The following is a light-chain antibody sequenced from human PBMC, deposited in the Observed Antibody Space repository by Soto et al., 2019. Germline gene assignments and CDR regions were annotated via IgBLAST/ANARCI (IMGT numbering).Light chain of an antibody. CDR3: AAWDDSLNGVV. CDR1: DSNIGTNP. CDR2: SNN. J-gene: IGLJ2*01. Sequence: QSALTQPPSASGTPGQRVTISCSGTDSNIGTNPVNWYQQLPGTAPKLLTYSNNQRPSGVPDRFSGSKSGTSASLAISGLLSEDEADYYCAAWDDSLNGVVFGGGTKLTVL. V-gene: IGLV1-44*01.